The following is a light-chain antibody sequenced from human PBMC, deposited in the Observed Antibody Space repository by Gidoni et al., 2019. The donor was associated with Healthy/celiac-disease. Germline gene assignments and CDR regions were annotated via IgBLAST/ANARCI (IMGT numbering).Light chain of an antibody. CDR3: QQYGSPPT. CDR1: QSVSSSY. V-gene: IGKV3-20*01. Sequence: IVLTQSPGTLSLSPGERATLSCRASQSVSSSYLAWYQQKPGQAPRLLIYGASSRATGIPDRLSGSGSGTDFTLTISRLEPEDFAVYYCQQYGSPPTFGQXTKVEIK. J-gene: IGKJ1*01. CDR2: GAS.